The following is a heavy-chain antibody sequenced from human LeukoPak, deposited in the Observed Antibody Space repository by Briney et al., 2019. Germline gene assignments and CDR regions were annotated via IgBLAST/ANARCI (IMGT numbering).Heavy chain of an antibody. Sequence: QPGGSLRLSCAASEFSVGSNCMTWVRQAPGKGLEWVSLIYSGGSTYYADSVKGRFTISRDNSKNTLYLQMNSLRAEDTAVYYCAKLLYYYDSSQPYWGQGTLVTVSS. V-gene: IGHV3-53*01. CDR1: EFSVGSNC. J-gene: IGHJ4*02. D-gene: IGHD3-22*01. CDR2: IYSGGST. CDR3: AKLLYYYDSSQPY.